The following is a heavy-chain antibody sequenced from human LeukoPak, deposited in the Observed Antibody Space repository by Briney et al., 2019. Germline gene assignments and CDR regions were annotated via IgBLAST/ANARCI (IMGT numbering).Heavy chain of an antibody. CDR1: GGSISSYY. J-gene: IGHJ4*02. Sequence: SETLSLTCTVSGGSISSYYWSWIRQPPGKGLEWIGYIHYSGSTNYNPSLKSRVTISIDTSKRQVSLKLSSVTAADTAVYYCARDDSTGLEGVWGQGTLVTVSS. CDR2: IHYSGST. V-gene: IGHV4-59*01. CDR3: ARDDSTGLEGV. D-gene: IGHD3-22*01.